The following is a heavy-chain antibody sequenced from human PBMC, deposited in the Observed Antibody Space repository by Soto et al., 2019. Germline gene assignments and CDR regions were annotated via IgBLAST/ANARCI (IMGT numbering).Heavy chain of an antibody. CDR2: ISPGSRYP. D-gene: IGHD2-15*01. CDR3: VRGGGGGLFDP. CDR1: GFTFGDSY. Sequence: LRLSCAGSGFTFGDSYISWIRQSPGKGLEWLSYISPGSRYPAYADSVKGRFTISRDNAKRSLYLQMMSLTAEDTAIYYCVRGGGGGLFDPWGQGTMVTVSS. J-gene: IGHJ5*02. V-gene: IGHV3-11*06.